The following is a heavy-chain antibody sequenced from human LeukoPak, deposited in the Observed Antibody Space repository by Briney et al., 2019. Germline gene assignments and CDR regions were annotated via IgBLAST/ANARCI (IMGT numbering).Heavy chain of an antibody. V-gene: IGHV4-39*01. CDR2: IYYSGST. D-gene: IGHD6-19*01. J-gene: IGHJ3*02. CDR1: GGSISSSSYY. CDR3: ARRWIAVAGIAFDI. Sequence: KPSETLSLTCTVSGGSISSSSYYWGWIRQPPGKRLEWIGSIYYSGSTYYNPSLKSRVTISVDTSKNQFSLKLSSVTAADTAVYYCARRWIAVAGIAFDIWGQGTMVTVSS.